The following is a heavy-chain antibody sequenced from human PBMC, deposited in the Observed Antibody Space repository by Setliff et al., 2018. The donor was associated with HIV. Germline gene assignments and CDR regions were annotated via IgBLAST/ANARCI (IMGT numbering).Heavy chain of an antibody. Sequence: ASVKVSCKASGYTFTSYDINWVRQAPGRGLEWMGWMNPNSGSTDYAQKFEGRVTITADKSTSTAYMEVNGLRFEDTAVYYCARVFYYSAGSYSLDYWGQETLVTVSS. J-gene: IGHJ4*01. D-gene: IGHD3-10*01. V-gene: IGHV1-8*01. CDR3: ARVFYYSAGSYSLDY. CDR1: GYTFTSYD. CDR2: MNPNSGST.